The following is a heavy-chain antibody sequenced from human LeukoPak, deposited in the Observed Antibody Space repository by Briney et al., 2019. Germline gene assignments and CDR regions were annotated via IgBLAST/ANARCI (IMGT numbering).Heavy chain of an antibody. D-gene: IGHD6-13*01. CDR2: INHSGST. Sequence: SETLSLTCAVYGGSFSGYYWSWIRQPPGKGLEWIGEINHSGSTNYNPSLKSRVTISVDTSKNQFSLKLSSVTAADTAVYYCARSVYGSSWYDYWGQGTLVTVSS. J-gene: IGHJ4*02. CDR3: ARSVYGSSWYDY. CDR1: GGSFSGYY. V-gene: IGHV4-34*01.